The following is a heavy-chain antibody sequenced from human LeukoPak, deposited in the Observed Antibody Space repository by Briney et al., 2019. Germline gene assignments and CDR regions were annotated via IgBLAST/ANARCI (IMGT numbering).Heavy chain of an antibody. CDR2: ISWNSGSI. J-gene: IGHJ3*02. D-gene: IGHD3-10*01. CDR3: AKVWTMVRGVVGAFDI. CDR1: GFTFDDYA. V-gene: IGHV3-9*01. Sequence: GRSLRLSCAASGFTFDDYAMHWVRQTPGKGLEWVSGISWNSGSIGYADSVKGRFTISRDNAKNSLYLQMNSLRAEDTALYYCAKVWTMVRGVVGAFDIWGQGTMVTVSS.